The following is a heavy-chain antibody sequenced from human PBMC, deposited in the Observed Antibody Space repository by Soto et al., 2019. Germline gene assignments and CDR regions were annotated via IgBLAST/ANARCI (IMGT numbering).Heavy chain of an antibody. CDR2: ISAYNGNT. CDR3: ARVVEYYYDSSGYSAGSILPSRDRYYYGMDV. D-gene: IGHD3-22*01. CDR1: GYTFTSYG. Sequence: ASVKVSCKASGYTFTSYGISWVRQAPGQGLEWMGWISAYNGNTNYAQKLQGRVTMTTDTSTSTAYMELRSLRSDNTAVYYCARVVEYYYDSSGYSAGSILPSRDRYYYGMDVRGQGTTVTVSS. V-gene: IGHV1-18*01. J-gene: IGHJ6*02.